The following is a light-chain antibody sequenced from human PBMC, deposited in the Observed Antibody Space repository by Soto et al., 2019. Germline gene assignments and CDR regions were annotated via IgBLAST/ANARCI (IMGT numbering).Light chain of an antibody. V-gene: IGKV3-15*01. CDR1: QSVSSN. CDR2: GAS. Sequence: LMTQSPATLSVSAGERATLSCRASQSVSSNLAWYQQKPGQAPRLLIYGASTRATGIPARFSGSGSGTEFTLTISSLQSEDFELYYCQQYNNWPWTFGQGTKVDIK. CDR3: QQYNNWPWT. J-gene: IGKJ1*01.